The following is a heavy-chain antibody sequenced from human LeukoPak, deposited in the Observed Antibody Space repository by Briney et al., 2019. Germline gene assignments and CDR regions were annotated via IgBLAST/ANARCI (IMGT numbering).Heavy chain of an antibody. V-gene: IGHV3-7*03. CDR3: ARVIWFGEFEPFDY. CDR1: GFTFSSYW. D-gene: IGHD3-10*01. Sequence: GGSLRLSCAASGFTFSSYWMSWVRQAPGKGLEWVANIKQDGSEKYYVDSVKGRFTISRDNAKNSLYLQMNSLRAEDTAVYYCARVIWFGEFEPFDYWGQGTLVTVSS. J-gene: IGHJ4*02. CDR2: IKQDGSEK.